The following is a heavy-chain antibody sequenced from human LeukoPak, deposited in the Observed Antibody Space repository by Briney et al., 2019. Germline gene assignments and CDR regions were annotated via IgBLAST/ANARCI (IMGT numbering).Heavy chain of an antibody. V-gene: IGHV4-34*01. J-gene: IGHJ4*02. D-gene: IGHD3-9*01. CDR3: ARIEGAHYDILTGYPDY. Sequence: SETLSLTCAVYGGSFSGYYWRWIRQPPGKGLEWIGEINHSGSTNYNPSLKSRVTISVDTSKNQFSLKLSSVTAADTAVYYCARIEGAHYDILTGYPDYWGQGTLVTVSS. CDR1: GGSFSGYY. CDR2: INHSGST.